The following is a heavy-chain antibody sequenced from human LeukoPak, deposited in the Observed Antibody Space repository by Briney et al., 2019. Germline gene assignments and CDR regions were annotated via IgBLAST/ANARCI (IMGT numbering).Heavy chain of an antibody. CDR1: GFTFSSYW. Sequence: GGSLRLSCAASGFTFSSYWMSWVRQAPGKGLEWVANIKQDGSDKNYVDSVKGRFTISRDNAKNSLYLQMNNLRAEDTAVYYCARYCGGSCPEYHFDYWGQGTLVTVSS. V-gene: IGHV3-7*01. J-gene: IGHJ4*02. D-gene: IGHD2-15*01. CDR2: IKQDGSDK. CDR3: ARYCGGSCPEYHFDY.